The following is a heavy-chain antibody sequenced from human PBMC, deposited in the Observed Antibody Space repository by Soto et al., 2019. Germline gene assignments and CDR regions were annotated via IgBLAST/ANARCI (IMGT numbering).Heavy chain of an antibody. CDR3: AQSRSGGDCHHSYASHYYYGMDV. Sequence: QITLKESGPTLVKPTQTLTLTCSFSGFSLSTSGVCVGWNRQPPRKPRDWLALIYWDDDKRYSPSLRSRLTVTKNTSKTHMVLIMTNMVPVDTATYYCAQSRSGGDCHHSYASHYYYGMDVWGRGTTVTVS. J-gene: IGHJ6*02. CDR1: GFSLSTSGVC. CDR2: IYWDDDK. V-gene: IGHV2-5*02. D-gene: IGHD2-21*02.